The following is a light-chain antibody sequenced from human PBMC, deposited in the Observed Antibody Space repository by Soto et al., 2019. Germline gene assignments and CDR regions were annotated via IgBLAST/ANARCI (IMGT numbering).Light chain of an antibody. CDR1: SSDIGNHNF. CDR2: DVT. Sequence: QSVLTQPASVSGSPGHSITISCTGTSSDIGNHNFVSWYQHHPGKAPKLMIYDVTNRPSGVSNRFSGSKSGNTASLTISGLQAEDEADYYCSSYTSINTFYVFGPGTKVTVL. CDR3: SSYTSINTFYV. V-gene: IGLV2-14*03. J-gene: IGLJ1*01.